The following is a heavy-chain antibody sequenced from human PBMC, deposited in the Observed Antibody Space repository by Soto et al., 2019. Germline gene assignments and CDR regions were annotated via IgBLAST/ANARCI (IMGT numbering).Heavy chain of an antibody. J-gene: IGHJ6*02. CDR1: GGSISSGGYY. CDR2: IYYSGST. V-gene: IGHV4-31*03. D-gene: IGHD3-10*01. Sequence: PSETLSLTCTVSGGSISSGGYYWSRIRQHPGKGLEWIGYIYYSGSTYYNPSLKSRVTISVDTSKNQFSLKLSSVTAADTAVYYCARGDYYGSGSYFLEYYYGMDVWGQGTTVTVSS. CDR3: ARGDYYGSGSYFLEYYYGMDV.